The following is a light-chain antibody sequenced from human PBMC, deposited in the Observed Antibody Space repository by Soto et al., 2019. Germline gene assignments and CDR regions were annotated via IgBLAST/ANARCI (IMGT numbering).Light chain of an antibody. CDR3: QQYNNWPPMA. J-gene: IGKJ1*01. CDR1: QSVSSN. V-gene: IGKV3-15*01. CDR2: GAS. Sequence: EIVMTQSPVTLSVSPGERATLSCRASQSVSSNFAWYQQKPGQAPRLLIYGASTRATGIPARCSGSGSGTEFPLTISSLQSEDFAVYYCQQYNNWPPMAFGQGTKVEIK.